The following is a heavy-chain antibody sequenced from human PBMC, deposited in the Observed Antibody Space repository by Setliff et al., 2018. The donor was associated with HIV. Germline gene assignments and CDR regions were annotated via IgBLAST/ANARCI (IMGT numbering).Heavy chain of an antibody. CDR2: IYSSGST. D-gene: IGHD3-22*01. CDR3: ARSEDYYDSSGDAFEI. J-gene: IGHJ3*02. CDR1: GGSINSGHYY. V-gene: IGHV4-61*01. Sequence: SETLSLTCSVSGGSINSGHYYWTWIRQPPGKGLEWIGYIYSSGSTHQNPSLKSRVTMSVDTSKNQFSLKLSSVTAADTAVYYCARSEDYYDSSGDAFEIWGQGTMVTVSS.